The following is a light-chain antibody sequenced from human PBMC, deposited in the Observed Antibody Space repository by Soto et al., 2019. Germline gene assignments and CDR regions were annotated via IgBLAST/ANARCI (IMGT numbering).Light chain of an antibody. CDR1: QSVSNNY. J-gene: IGKJ1*01. V-gene: IGKV3-20*01. CDR3: QQCATPPLT. CDR2: DAS. Sequence: EIVLTQSPGTLSLSPGDRATLSCRASQSVSNNYVAWYQHKPGQAPRLLIDDASRRATGIPDRFSGSGSGTDFTLTISRLELEDFAVYYWQQCATPPLTFGQGTRVDIK.